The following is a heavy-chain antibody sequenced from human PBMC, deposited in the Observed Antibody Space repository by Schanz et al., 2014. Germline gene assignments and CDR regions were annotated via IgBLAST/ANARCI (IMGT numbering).Heavy chain of an antibody. CDR3: AKDISDTSGKDDY. D-gene: IGHD3-22*01. Sequence: VQLVDSGGGLVKPGGSLRLSCATSGFSLDIFAVSWVRQAPGKGLEWVSSFNDGGVNKYYADSVKGRFTISRDNSKNTLFLQMNSLRVEDSAIYYCAKDISDTSGKDDYWGQGTLVTVSS. J-gene: IGHJ4*02. CDR1: GFSLDIFA. CDR2: FNDGGVNK. V-gene: IGHV3-23*04.